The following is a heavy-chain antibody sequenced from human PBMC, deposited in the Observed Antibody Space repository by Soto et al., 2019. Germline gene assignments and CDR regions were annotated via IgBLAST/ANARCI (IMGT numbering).Heavy chain of an antibody. Sequence: GGSLRLSCAASGFTFSSYAMHWVRQAPGKGLEWVAVISYDGSNKYYADSVKGRFTISRDNSKNTLYLQMNSLRAEDTAVYYCVKDRGYCSGGSCYSFFFYWGQGTLVTVSS. CDR1: GFTFSSYA. CDR3: VKDRGYCSGGSCYSFFFY. V-gene: IGHV3-30-3*01. CDR2: ISYDGSNK. J-gene: IGHJ4*02. D-gene: IGHD2-15*01.